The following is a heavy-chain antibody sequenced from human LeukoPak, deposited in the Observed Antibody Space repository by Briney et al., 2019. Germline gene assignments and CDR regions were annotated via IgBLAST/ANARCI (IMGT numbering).Heavy chain of an antibody. CDR3: AKDRGFWSGYEY. CDR1: GFTFSSYA. CDR2: ISYDGSNK. D-gene: IGHD3-3*01. Sequence: GGSLRLSCAASGFTFSSYAMHWVRQAPGKGLEWVAVISYDGSNKYYADSVKGRFTISRDNSKNTLYLQMNSLRAEDTAVYYCAKDRGFWSGYEYGGQGTLVTVSS. J-gene: IGHJ4*02. V-gene: IGHV3-30-3*01.